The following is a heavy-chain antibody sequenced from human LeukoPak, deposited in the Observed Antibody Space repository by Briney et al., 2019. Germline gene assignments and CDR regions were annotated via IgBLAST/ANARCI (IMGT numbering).Heavy chain of an antibody. V-gene: IGHV1-2*02. J-gene: IGHJ3*02. CDR2: INPNSGGT. Sequence: ASVKVSCKASGYTFTGYYMHWVRQAPGQGLEWMGWINPNSGGTNYAQKFQGRVTMTRDTSISTAYMELSRLRSDDTAVYYCARQRNVGDRFGAFDIWGQGTMVTVSS. CDR3: ARQRNVGDRFGAFDI. CDR1: GYTFTGYY. D-gene: IGHD3-10*01.